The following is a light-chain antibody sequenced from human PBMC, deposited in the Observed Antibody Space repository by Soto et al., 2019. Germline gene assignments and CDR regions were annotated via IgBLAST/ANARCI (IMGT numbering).Light chain of an antibody. CDR3: QQYNNWRT. CDR2: GAY. J-gene: IGKJ1*01. V-gene: IGKV3-15*01. CDR1: QSVSSN. Sequence: EIVMTQSPATLSVSPGERATLSCRASQSVSSNLAWYQQKPGQAPRLLIYGAYTRATVIPARFSGSGSGTEFTLTISRLQSEDFAVYYCQQYNNWRTFGQGTKVEIK.